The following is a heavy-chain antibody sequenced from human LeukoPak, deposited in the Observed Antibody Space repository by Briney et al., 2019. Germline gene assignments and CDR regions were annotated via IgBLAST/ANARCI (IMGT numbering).Heavy chain of an antibody. J-gene: IGHJ4*02. D-gene: IGHD2-15*01. CDR1: GGSISSYY. CDR3: ARDGPGGSCDY. V-gene: IGHV4-59*01. Sequence: SETLSLTCTVSGGSISSYYWSWIRQPPGKGLEWIGYIYYSGSTNYNPSLKSRVTISVDTSKNQFSLKLSSVTAADTAVYYCARDGPGGSCDYWGQGTLVTVSS. CDR2: IYYSGST.